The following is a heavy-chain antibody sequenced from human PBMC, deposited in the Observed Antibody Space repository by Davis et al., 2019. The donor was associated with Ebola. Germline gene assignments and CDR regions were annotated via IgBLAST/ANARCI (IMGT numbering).Heavy chain of an antibody. CDR1: GGSISSGGYY. CDR2: IYYSGST. V-gene: IGHV4-39*01. D-gene: IGHD6-6*01. CDR3: ARQEYSSSLAFDY. J-gene: IGHJ4*02. Sequence: SETLSLTCTVSGGSISSGGYYWSWIRQHPGKGLEWIGYIYYSGSTYYNPSLKSRVTISVDTSKNQFSLKLSSVTAADTAVYYCARQEYSSSLAFDYWGQGTLVTVSS.